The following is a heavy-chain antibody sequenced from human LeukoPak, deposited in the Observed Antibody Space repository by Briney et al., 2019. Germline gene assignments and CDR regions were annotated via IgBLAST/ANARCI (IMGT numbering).Heavy chain of an antibody. CDR2: LSGSIGSA. CDR3: AKHDGLSPYLEFFHH. CDR1: GFTLSSSA. J-gene: IGHJ1*01. V-gene: IGHV3-23*01. D-gene: IGHD2/OR15-2a*01. Sequence: GGSLRLSCEASGFTLSSSAMSWVRQAPGKGLEWVSSLSGSIGSAYHADSVKGRFTISRDNSKNTLYLQMNNLRAEDTAVYYCAKHDGLSPYLEFFHHWGQGTLVTVSS.